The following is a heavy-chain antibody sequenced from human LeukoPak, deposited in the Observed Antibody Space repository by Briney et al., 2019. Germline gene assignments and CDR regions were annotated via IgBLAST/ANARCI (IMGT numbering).Heavy chain of an antibody. J-gene: IGHJ4*02. D-gene: IGHD3-22*01. CDR1: GFTFSSYA. CDR3: AKDMGYDSSGYLY. V-gene: IGHV3-23*01. Sequence: PGGSLRLSCAASGFTFSSYAMSWVRQAPGKGLEWVSAISGNGGSTYYADSVKGRFTISRDNSKNTLYLQMNSLRAEDTAVYYCAKDMGYDSSGYLYWGQGTLVTVSS. CDR2: ISGNGGST.